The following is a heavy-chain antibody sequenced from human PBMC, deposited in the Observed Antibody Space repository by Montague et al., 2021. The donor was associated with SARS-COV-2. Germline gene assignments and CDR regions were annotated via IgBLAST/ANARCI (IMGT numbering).Heavy chain of an antibody. V-gene: IGHV4-61*02. CDR2: IYTSGRT. Sequence: TLSLTCTVSGAPINIGNYYWNWIRQPAGKGLEWIGRIYTSGRTDYNPSLKSRLTRSFNTSKNEFSLRLNSLTAADTAVYYCARDFPTGRYYFDFWGQGTLVIVSS. CDR1: GAPINIGNYY. D-gene: IGHD3-10*01. CDR3: ARDFPTGRYYFDF. J-gene: IGHJ4*02.